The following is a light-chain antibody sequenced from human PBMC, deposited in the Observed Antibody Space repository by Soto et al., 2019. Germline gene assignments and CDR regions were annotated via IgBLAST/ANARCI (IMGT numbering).Light chain of an antibody. CDR1: SSNIGAGYD. Sequence: QAVVTQPPSVSGAPGQRVTISCTGSSSNIGAGYDVHWYQHLPGTAPKLLIYGNNNRPSGVPDRFSGSKSGTSASLAITGLQAEDEADYSCQSYDSSLSGYVFGTGTKVTVL. CDR2: GNN. V-gene: IGLV1-40*01. CDR3: QSYDSSLSGYV. J-gene: IGLJ1*01.